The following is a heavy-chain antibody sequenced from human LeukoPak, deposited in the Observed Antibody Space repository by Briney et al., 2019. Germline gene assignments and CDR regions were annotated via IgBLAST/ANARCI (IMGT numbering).Heavy chain of an antibody. D-gene: IGHD3-3*01. J-gene: IGHJ4*02. CDR2: INPNSGGT. CDR3: ARIFAKSGFYYYDY. CDR1: GYTFTGYY. V-gene: IGHV1-2*06. Sequence: ASVKVSCKASGYTFTGYYMHWVRQAPGQGLEWMGRINPNSGGTNYAQKFQGRVTMTRDTSISTAYMELSRLRSDDTAVYYCARIFAKSGFYYYDYWGPGTLVIVSS.